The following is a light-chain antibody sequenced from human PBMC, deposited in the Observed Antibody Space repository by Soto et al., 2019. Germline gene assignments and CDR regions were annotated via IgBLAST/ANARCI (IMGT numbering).Light chain of an antibody. CDR3: QQRSDWPPYT. V-gene: IGKV3-11*01. J-gene: IGKJ2*01. CDR2: AAS. CDR1: QSVANY. Sequence: EIVLTQSPATLSLSPGERATLSCRASQSVANYLAWYQQKPGQAPRLLIYAASNRVTGIPARFSGSGSGTDFTLTISSLEPEDFAVYYCQQRSDWPPYTFGQGTKVEIK.